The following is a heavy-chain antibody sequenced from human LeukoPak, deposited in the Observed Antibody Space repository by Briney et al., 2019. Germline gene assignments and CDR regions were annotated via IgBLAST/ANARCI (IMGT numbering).Heavy chain of an antibody. D-gene: IGHD2-8*02. CDR2: TRTKAHGYSA. CDR3: AILYYHGGVYHPFEF. V-gene: IGHV3-72*01. J-gene: IGHJ4*02. CDR1: GFTLSDHY. Sequence: GGSLRLSCAASGFTLSDHYVDWVRQAPGKGLEWIGHTRTKAHGYSAEYVASVKGRFTMSGDASENSVYLQMNSLRAEDTAVYYCAILYYHGGVYHPFEFWGQGTLVTVSS.